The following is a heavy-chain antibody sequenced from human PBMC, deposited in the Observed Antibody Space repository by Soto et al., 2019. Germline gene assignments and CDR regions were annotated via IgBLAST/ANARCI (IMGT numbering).Heavy chain of an antibody. CDR1: GGSISSYY. Sequence: PSETLSLTCTVSGGSISSYYWIWIRQPPGKGLEWIGYIYYSGSTNYNPSLKSRVTISVDTSKNQFSLKLSSVTAADTAVYYCATRYYCTNGVCHDAFDIWGQGTMVTVSS. CDR3: ATRYYCTNGVCHDAFDI. V-gene: IGHV4-59*01. CDR2: IYYSGST. J-gene: IGHJ3*02. D-gene: IGHD2-8*01.